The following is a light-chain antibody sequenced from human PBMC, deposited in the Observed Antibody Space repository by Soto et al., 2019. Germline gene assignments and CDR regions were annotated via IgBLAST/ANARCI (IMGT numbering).Light chain of an antibody. V-gene: IGKV1-5*01. CDR2: DAS. CDR3: QQYSHLIT. J-gene: IGKJ5*01. Sequence: DIQMTQSPSTLSASVGDRVTITWRASQSISTWLAWYQQQPGKAPKLLIYDASSLESGVPSRFSGSGSGTDFTFTISSLQPEDIATYYCQQYSHLITFGQGTRLEI. CDR1: QSISTW.